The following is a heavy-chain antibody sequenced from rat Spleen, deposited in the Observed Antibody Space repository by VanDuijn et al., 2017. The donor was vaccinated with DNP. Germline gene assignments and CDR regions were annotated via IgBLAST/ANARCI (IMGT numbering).Heavy chain of an antibody. CDR1: GFTFSNYG. Sequence: EVQLVESGGGLVQPGRSLKLSCAASGFTFSNYGMAWVRQAPTKGLEWVASITNSGGSTYYRDSVKGRFTISRDNAKSTLYLQMDSLRSEDTATYYCTTDNSGYLYWGQGVMVTVSS. D-gene: IGHD4-3*01. CDR2: ITNSGGST. V-gene: IGHV5-27*01. J-gene: IGHJ2*01. CDR3: TTDNSGYLY.